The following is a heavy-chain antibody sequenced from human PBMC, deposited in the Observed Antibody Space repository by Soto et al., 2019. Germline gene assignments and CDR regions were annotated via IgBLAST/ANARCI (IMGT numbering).Heavy chain of an antibody. V-gene: IGHV4-59*01. CDR3: ARDQVISPPHSAFDF. CDR2: IYYSGST. Sequence: SETLSLTCTVSGGSISSYYWSWIRQPPGKGLEWIGYIYYSGSTNYNPSLKSRVTISVDTSENQFSLKLSSVTAADTAVYHCARDQVISPPHSAFDFFDQGTMATVS. J-gene: IGHJ3*01. CDR1: GGSISSYY. D-gene: IGHD2-21*01.